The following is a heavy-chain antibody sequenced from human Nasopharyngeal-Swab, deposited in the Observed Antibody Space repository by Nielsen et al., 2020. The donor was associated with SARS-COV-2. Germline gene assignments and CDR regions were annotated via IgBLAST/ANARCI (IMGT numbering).Heavy chain of an antibody. CDR1: GFTFSSYW. CDR3: ARGTWYSSSGASYYYYYGMDV. V-gene: IGHV3-7*01. CDR2: IKQDVSDQ. J-gene: IGHJ6*02. Sequence: GESLKISCAASGFTFSSYWMSWVRQAPGKGLEWVANIKQDVSDQYYVDSVKGRFTISRDNAKNSLYLQMNSLRAEDTAVYYCARGTWYSSSGASYYYYYGMDVWGQGTTVTVSS. D-gene: IGHD6-13*01.